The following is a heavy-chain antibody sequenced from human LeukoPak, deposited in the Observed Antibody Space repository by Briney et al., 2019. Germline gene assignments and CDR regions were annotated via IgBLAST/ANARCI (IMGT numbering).Heavy chain of an antibody. D-gene: IGHD4-17*01. CDR2: IIPVVGMV. V-gene: IGHV1-69*04. CDR1: GDTLSSYA. J-gene: IGHJ4*02. CDR3: ARGFGDYGIDY. Sequence: SVKVSCKTSGDTLSSYAISWVRQAPGQGLEWMGRIIPVVGMVNYAQKFQGRVTIIADKSTITAYMEVSSLRSEDTAVYYCARGFGDYGIDYWGQGTLVTVSS.